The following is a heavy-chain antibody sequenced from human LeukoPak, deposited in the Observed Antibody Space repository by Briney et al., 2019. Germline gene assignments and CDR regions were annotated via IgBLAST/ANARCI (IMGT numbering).Heavy chain of an antibody. Sequence: GRSLRLSCAASGFTFSSYAMHWVRQAPGKGLEWVAFISYDGSNKYYADSVKGRFTISRDNSKNTLYLQMNSLRAEDTAVYYCARDRFTGYCSSTSCPNDAFDIWGQGTMVTVSS. J-gene: IGHJ3*02. CDR3: ARDRFTGYCSSTSCPNDAFDI. CDR2: ISYDGSNK. D-gene: IGHD2-2*01. V-gene: IGHV3-30*04. CDR1: GFTFSSYA.